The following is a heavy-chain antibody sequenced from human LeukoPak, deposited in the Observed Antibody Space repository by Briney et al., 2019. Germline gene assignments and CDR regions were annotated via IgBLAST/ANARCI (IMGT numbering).Heavy chain of an antibody. CDR3: AKDHPGYFDY. CDR1: GFTFSSYG. V-gene: IGHV3-33*06. J-gene: IGHJ4*02. CDR2: IWYDGSNK. Sequence: GGSLRLSCAASGFTFSSYGMHWVRQAPGKGLEWVAVIWYDGSNKYYADSVKGRFTISRDNSRNTLYLQMNSLRAEDTAVYYCAKDHPGYFDYWGQGTLVTVSS.